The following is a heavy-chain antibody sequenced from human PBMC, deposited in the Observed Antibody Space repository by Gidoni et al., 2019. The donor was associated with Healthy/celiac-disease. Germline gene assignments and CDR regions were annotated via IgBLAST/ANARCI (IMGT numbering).Heavy chain of an antibody. Sequence: EVQLVESGGGLVRPGGSLSLSCPPSGFPFRTYALHWVRQAPGKGLESVSASSSNGGSTYYADSVKGRFIISRDNSKNTLYLQMSSLGAEDTAVYYCVKTFSPYDFWSGYHDDWGQGTLVTVSS. CDR2: SSSNGGST. D-gene: IGHD3-3*01. CDR3: VKTFSPYDFWSGYHDD. J-gene: IGHJ4*02. V-gene: IGHV3-64D*06. CDR1: GFPFRTYA.